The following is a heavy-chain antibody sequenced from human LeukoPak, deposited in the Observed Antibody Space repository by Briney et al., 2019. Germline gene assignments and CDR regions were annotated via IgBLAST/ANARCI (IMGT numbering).Heavy chain of an antibody. V-gene: IGHV4-39*07. Sequence: SETLSLTCTVSGGSISSSSYYWGWIRQPPGKGLEWIGSIYYSGSTYYNPSLKSRVTISVDTSKDQFSLKLSSVTAADTAVYYCARLTYGDYNFDYWGQGTLVTVSS. D-gene: IGHD4-17*01. CDR2: IYYSGST. CDR1: GGSISSSSYY. J-gene: IGHJ4*02. CDR3: ARLTYGDYNFDY.